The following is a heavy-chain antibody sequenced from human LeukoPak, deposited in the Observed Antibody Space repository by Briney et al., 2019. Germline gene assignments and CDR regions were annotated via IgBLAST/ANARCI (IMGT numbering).Heavy chain of an antibody. CDR3: ARGYCTSTSCHFHY. Sequence: ASVKVSCKASGYTFTIYDINWVRQATGQGLEWMGWMNPNSGNTGYAQKFQGRVTITRNTSISTAYMELSSLRSEDTAVYYCARGYCTSTSCHFHYWGQGTLVTVSS. CDR2: MNPNSGNT. V-gene: IGHV1-8*03. D-gene: IGHD2-2*01. J-gene: IGHJ4*02. CDR1: GYTFTIYD.